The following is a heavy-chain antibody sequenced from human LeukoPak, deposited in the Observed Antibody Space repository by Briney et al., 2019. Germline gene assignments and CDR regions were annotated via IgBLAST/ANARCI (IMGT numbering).Heavy chain of an antibody. CDR3: AKGSLWDNWGYGY. CDR2: ISGSGGST. V-gene: IGHV3-23*01. D-gene: IGHD1-1*01. J-gene: IGHJ4*02. Sequence: QPGGSLRLSCAASGFTFSNYAMSWVRQAPGKGLEWVSGISGSGGSTYYADSVRGRFTISRDHSKNTLFMQMNSLRADDTAVYYCAKGSLWDNWGYGYWGQGTLVTVSS. CDR1: GFTFSNYA.